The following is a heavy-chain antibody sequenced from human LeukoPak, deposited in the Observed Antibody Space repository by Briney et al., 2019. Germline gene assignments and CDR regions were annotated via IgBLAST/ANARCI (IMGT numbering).Heavy chain of an antibody. CDR2: VSFNGTNK. D-gene: IGHD2-2*01. CDR3: AKDRIVGYCSGTSCYGVDY. J-gene: IGHJ4*02. Sequence: GRSLRLSCAASGFTFNNYGMHWVRQAPGKGLEWVAVVSFNGTNKYYADSVEGRFTISRDNSKNTLYLQMDSLRAEDTAVYYCAKDRIVGYCSGTSCYGVDYWGQGTLVTVSS. CDR1: GFTFNNYG. V-gene: IGHV3-30*18.